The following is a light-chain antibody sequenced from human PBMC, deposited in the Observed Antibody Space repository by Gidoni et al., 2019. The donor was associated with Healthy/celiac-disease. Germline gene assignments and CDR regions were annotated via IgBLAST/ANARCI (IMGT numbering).Light chain of an antibody. Sequence: SYVLTQPPSLSVAPGKPARITCRGNNLGSKSVHWYQQKPGQAPVLVVYDDSDRPSGIPERFSGSNSGNTATLTISRVEAGDEADDYCQVWDRSSDHVVFGGGTKLTVL. CDR1: NLGSKS. CDR3: QVWDRSSDHVV. J-gene: IGLJ2*01. V-gene: IGLV3-21*03. CDR2: DDS.